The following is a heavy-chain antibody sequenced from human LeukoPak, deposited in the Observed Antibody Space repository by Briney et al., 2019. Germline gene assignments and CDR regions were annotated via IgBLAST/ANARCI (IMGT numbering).Heavy chain of an antibody. CDR1: GGSISSYY. J-gene: IGHJ4*02. CDR3: ARTGMTHFYYFDY. CDR2: IYYGGST. V-gene: IGHV4-59*08. Sequence: SETLSLTCTVSGGSISSYYWSWIRQPPGKGLEWIGYIYYGGSTYYNPSLKSRLTISVDTSKNQFSLKLSSVTAADTAVYYCARTGMTHFYYFDYWGQGTLVTVSS.